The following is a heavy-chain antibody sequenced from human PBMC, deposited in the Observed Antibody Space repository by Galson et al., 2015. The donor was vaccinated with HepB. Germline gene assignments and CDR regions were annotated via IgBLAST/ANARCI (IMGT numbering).Heavy chain of an antibody. Sequence: SVKVSCKVSGYTLTDLSMNWVRQAPGKGLEWMGGFDPEDGETVYAQKFQGRVTMTEDTSTDTAYMELSSLRSEDTAVYYCATDALDIEAFDIWGQGTMVTVSS. D-gene: IGHD5-12*01. J-gene: IGHJ3*02. V-gene: IGHV1-24*01. CDR1: GYTLTDLS. CDR2: FDPEDGET. CDR3: ATDALDIEAFDI.